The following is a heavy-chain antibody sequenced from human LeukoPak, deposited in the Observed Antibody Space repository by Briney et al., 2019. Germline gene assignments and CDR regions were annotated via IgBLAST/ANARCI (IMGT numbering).Heavy chain of an antibody. J-gene: IGHJ4*02. CDR2: ISGSGGST. CDR3: AISPTFYCSGGSCYSDY. V-gene: IGHV3-23*01. Sequence: GGSLRLSCAASGFTFSSYAMSWVRQAPGKGLEWVSAISGSGGSTYYADSVEGRFTISRDNSKNTLYLQMNSLRAEDTAVYYCAISPTFYCSGGSCYSDYWGQGTLVTVSS. D-gene: IGHD2-15*01. CDR1: GFTFSSYA.